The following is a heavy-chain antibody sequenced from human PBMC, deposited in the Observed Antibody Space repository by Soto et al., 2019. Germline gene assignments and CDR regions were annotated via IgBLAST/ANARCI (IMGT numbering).Heavy chain of an antibody. CDR1: GGTFSSYA. V-gene: IGHV1-69*10. CDR2: IIPILGIA. D-gene: IGHD3-10*01. J-gene: IGHJ4*02. CDR3: ARDLVSRNGSGSYRAN. Sequence: ASVKVSCKASGGTFSSYAISWVRQAPGQGLEWMGGIIPILGIANYAQKFQGRVTITADKSTSTAYMELSSLRSEDTAVYYCARDLVSRNGSGSYRANWGQGTLVTVSS.